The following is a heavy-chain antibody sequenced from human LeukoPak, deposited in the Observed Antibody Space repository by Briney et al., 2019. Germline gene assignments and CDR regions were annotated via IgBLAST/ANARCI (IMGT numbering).Heavy chain of an antibody. CDR1: GFTLSSYS. CDR3: ARSEHSSSSFDY. V-gene: IGHV3-21*01. CDR2: ISSSSTHI. Sequence: GGSLRLSCAAPGFTLSSYSMNWVRQAPGKGLEGVSHISSSSTHIYYADSVKGRFTISRDNARNSLYLQMNSLRAEDTAIYYCARSEHSSSSFDYWGQGTLVTVSS. D-gene: IGHD6-6*01. J-gene: IGHJ4*02.